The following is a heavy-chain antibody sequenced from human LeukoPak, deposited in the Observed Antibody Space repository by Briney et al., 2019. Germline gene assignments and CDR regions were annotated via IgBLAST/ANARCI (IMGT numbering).Heavy chain of an antibody. CDR2: IYHSGST. J-gene: IGHJ6*03. V-gene: IGHV4-30-2*01. D-gene: IGHD3-10*01. CDR3: ARYGVWDYYYMDV. CDR1: GGSISSGGYY. Sequence: SETLSLTCTVSGGSISSGGYYWSWIRQPPGKGLEWIGYIYHSGSTYYNPSLKSRVTISVDRSKNQFSLKLSSVTAADTAVYYCARYGVWDYYYMDVWGKGTTVTVSS.